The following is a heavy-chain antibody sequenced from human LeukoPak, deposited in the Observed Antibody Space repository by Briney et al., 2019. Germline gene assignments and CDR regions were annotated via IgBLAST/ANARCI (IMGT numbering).Heavy chain of an antibody. Sequence: PGGSLRLSCAASGFTFSSYSMNWVRQAPGKGLEWVSGMNGNGGRIYYAESVKGRFTISRDNSKNTLYLQMDSLRAEDMAVYYCVKVAPADYYETTVYWGDHWGQGTLVTVSS. CDR1: GFTFSSYS. V-gene: IGHV3-23*01. CDR3: VKVAPADYYETTVYWGDH. J-gene: IGHJ4*02. CDR2: MNGNGGRI. D-gene: IGHD3-22*01.